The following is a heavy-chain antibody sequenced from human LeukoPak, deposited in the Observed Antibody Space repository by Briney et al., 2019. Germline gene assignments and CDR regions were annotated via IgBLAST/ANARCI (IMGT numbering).Heavy chain of an antibody. J-gene: IGHJ4*02. V-gene: IGHV3-7*05. CDR1: GFTFGSYW. CDR3: ATQFWWAAVGDTVLDD. D-gene: IGHD6-19*01. Sequence: AEGSLRLSCAASGFTFGSYWMRWVRQAPGKGLEGVANIKEDGSEKYYVDSVKGRFTISRDNAKNSLYLQMNSLRAEDTAVYYCATQFWWAAVGDTVLDDWGQGTLVTVSS. CDR2: IKEDGSEK.